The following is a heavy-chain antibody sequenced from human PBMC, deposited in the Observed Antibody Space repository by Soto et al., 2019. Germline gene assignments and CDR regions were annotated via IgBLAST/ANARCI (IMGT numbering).Heavy chain of an antibody. CDR1: GYTFTRYD. V-gene: IGHV1-8*01. CDR2: TNPKSGYT. D-gene: IGHD4-17*01. Sequence: QVQLVQSGAEVKKPGASVKVSCKASGYTFTRYDINWVRQAPGQGLEWMGWTNPKSGYTGSAQKFQRRITMTRDSSISTAYMELNSLRSEDTAVYCCARTDGDLDYWGQGTLVTVSS. J-gene: IGHJ4*02. CDR3: ARTDGDLDY.